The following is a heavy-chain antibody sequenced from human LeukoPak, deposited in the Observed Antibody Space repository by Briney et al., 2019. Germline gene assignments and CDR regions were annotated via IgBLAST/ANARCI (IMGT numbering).Heavy chain of an antibody. V-gene: IGHV1-46*03. CDR1: GYTFTGYY. J-gene: IGHJ4*02. CDR2: INPSGGST. Sequence: ASVKVSCKASGYTFTGYYMHWVRQAPGQGLEWMGIINPSGGSTSYAQKFQGRVTMTRDTSTSTVYMELSSLRSEDTAVYYCAVLERNIVATITFDYWGQGTLVTVSS. D-gene: IGHD5-12*01. CDR3: AVLERNIVATITFDY.